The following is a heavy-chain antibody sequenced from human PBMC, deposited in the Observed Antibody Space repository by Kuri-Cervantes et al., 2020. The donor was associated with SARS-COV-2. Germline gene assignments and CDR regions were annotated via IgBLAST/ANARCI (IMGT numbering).Heavy chain of an antibody. Sequence: LSLTCAACGFTFSSYDMHWVRQATGKGLEWVSAIGTAGDTYYPGSVKGQFTISRENAKNSLYLQMNSLRAEDTAVYYCARGLRTYYYDSSGPYYFDYWGQGTLVTVSS. D-gene: IGHD3-22*01. CDR2: IGTAGDT. J-gene: IGHJ4*02. CDR1: GFTFSSYD. CDR3: ARGLRTYYYDSSGPYYFDY. V-gene: IGHV3-13*03.